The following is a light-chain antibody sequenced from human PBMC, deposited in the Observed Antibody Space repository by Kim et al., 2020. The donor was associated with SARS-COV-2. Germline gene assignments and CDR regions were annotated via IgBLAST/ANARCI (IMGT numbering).Light chain of an antibody. J-gene: IGLJ2*01. Sequence: GHSITISCTGTSSDVGGFSYVSWYQQHPGEVPKLILYDVSSRPSGISPRFSGSKSGNTASLTISGLQAEDEADYYCSSYTSSTPVIFGGGTKVTVL. V-gene: IGLV2-14*03. CDR2: DVS. CDR1: SSDVGGFSY. CDR3: SSYTSSTPVI.